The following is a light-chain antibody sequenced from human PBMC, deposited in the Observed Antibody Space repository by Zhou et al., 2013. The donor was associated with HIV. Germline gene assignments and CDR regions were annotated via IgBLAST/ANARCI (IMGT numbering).Light chain of an antibody. J-gene: IGKJ4*01. Sequence: EIVLTQSPGTLSLSPGERATLSCRASQSVTSSYLAWHQQIRGQAPRLLIYDVSSRATGIPDRFSGSGSGTDFTLTISSLEPEDFAVYYCQKRSDWLDTFGGGTKVEIK. CDR2: DVS. V-gene: IGKV3D-20*02. CDR1: QSVTSSY. CDR3: QKRSDWLDT.